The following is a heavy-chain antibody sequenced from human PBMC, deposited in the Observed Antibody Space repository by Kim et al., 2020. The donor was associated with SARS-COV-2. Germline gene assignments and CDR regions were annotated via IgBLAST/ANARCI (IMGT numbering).Heavy chain of an antibody. CDR3: AKDELAAAGMLDY. D-gene: IGHD6-13*01. V-gene: IGHV3-23*01. Sequence: DAGPVNGRFTISRDNTKDTLYLQMHSLRAEDTAVYYCAKDELAAAGMLDYWGQGTLVTVSS. J-gene: IGHJ4*02.